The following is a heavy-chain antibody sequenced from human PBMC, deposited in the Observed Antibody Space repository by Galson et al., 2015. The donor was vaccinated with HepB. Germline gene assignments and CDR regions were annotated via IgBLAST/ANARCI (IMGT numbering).Heavy chain of an antibody. Sequence: SLRLSCAASGFTLTAYSMHWVHQAPGKGLECVALISNDERKRYYVDSVRGRFAIYRDNSRNTLHLQMDSLRDEDTALYYCARETWGSLDYWGQGALVTVSS. CDR3: ARETWGSLDY. D-gene: IGHD3-16*01. CDR2: ISNDERKR. J-gene: IGHJ4*02. V-gene: IGHV3-30*01. CDR1: GFTLTAYS.